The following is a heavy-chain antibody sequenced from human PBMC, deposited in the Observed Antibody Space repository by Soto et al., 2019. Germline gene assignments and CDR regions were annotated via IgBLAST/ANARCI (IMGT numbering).Heavy chain of an antibody. CDR2: IYHSGST. CDR3: ERSLYYYDSSGYKLLFDY. J-gene: IGHJ4*02. D-gene: IGHD3-22*01. V-gene: IGHV4-4*02. Sequence: XTLSLTCAVSGGSISSSNWWSWVRQPPGKGLEWIGEIYHSGSTNYNPSLKSRVTISVDKSKNQFSLKLSSVTAADTAVYYCERSLYYYDSSGYKLLFDYWGQGTLVTVSS. CDR1: GGSISSSNW.